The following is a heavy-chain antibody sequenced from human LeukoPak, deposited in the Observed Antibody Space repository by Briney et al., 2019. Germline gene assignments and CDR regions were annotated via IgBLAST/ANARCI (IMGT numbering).Heavy chain of an antibody. Sequence: AGGSLRLSCAASGFTFDDYGMSWVRQAPGKGLEWVSGINWNGGSTGYADSVKGRFTISRDNAKNPLYLQMNSLRAEDTALYYCARGSYYYDSSGYPQSLSFDYWGQGTLVTVSS. V-gene: IGHV3-20*04. CDR2: INWNGGST. D-gene: IGHD3-22*01. J-gene: IGHJ4*02. CDR3: ARGSYYYDSSGYPQSLSFDY. CDR1: GFTFDDYG.